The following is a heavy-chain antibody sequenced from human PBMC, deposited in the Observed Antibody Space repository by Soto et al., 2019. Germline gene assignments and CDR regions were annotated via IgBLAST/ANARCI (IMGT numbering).Heavy chain of an antibody. D-gene: IGHD6-19*01. CDR3: ASSIAVAGTSIYWFDP. V-gene: IGHV1-8*01. CDR1: GYTFTSYD. Sequence: ASVKVSGKASGYTFTSYDINWVRQATGQGLEWMGWMNPNSGNTGYAQKFQGRVTMTRNTSISTAYMELSSLRSEDTAVYYCASSIAVAGTSIYWFDPWGQGTLVTVSS. J-gene: IGHJ5*02. CDR2: MNPNSGNT.